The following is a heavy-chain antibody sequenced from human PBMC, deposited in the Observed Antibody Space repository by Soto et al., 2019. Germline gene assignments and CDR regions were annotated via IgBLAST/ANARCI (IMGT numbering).Heavy chain of an antibody. Sequence: PGGSLRLSCAASGFTFSRYEMNWVRQAPGKGLEWISYISTSGSTIYYADSVKGRFTISRDNAKNSLYLQMNSLRAEDTAVYYCARELAAAGSFDYWGQGTLFTASS. CDR2: ISTSGSTI. CDR1: GFTFSRYE. D-gene: IGHD6-13*01. J-gene: IGHJ4*02. CDR3: ARELAAAGSFDY. V-gene: IGHV3-48*03.